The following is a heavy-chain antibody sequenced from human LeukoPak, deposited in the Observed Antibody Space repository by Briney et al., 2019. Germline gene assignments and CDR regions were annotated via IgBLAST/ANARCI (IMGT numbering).Heavy chain of an antibody. CDR2: INHSGST. Sequence: SETLSLTCAVYGGSFSGYYWSWIRQPPGKGLEWIGEINHSGSTYYNPPLKSRVTISVDTSKNQFSLKLSSVTAADTAAYYCARCESNWFDPWGQGTLVTVSS. CDR1: GGSFSGYY. J-gene: IGHJ5*02. V-gene: IGHV4-34*01. CDR3: ARCESNWFDP.